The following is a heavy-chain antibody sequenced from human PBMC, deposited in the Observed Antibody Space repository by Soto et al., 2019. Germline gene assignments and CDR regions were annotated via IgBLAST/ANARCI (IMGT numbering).Heavy chain of an antibody. CDR3: ARGSRVVVPAAHAPGPGNWFDP. CDR2: IYYSGST. D-gene: IGHD2-2*01. V-gene: IGHV4-39*01. J-gene: IGHJ5*02. CDR1: GGSISSSSYY. Sequence: SETLSLTCTVSGGSISSSSYYWGWIRQPPGKGLEWIGSIYYSGSTYYNPSLKSRVTISVDTSKNQFSLKLSSVTAADTAVYYCARGSRVVVPAAHAPGPGNWFDPWGQGTLVTVSS.